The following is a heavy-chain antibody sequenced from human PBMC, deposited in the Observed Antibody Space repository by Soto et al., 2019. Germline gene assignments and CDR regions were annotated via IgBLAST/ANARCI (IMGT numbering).Heavy chain of an antibody. J-gene: IGHJ4*02. CDR2: INAGNGNT. D-gene: IGHD3-16*02. CDR1: GYTFTSYA. CDR3: ARDLRMITFGGVIVWGY. V-gene: IGHV1-3*01. Sequence: QVQLVQSGAEVKKPGASVKVSCKASGYTFTSYAMHWVRQAPGQRLEWMGWINAGNGNTKYSQKFQGRVTITRDTSASTAYMELSSLRSEDTAVYYCARDLRMITFGGVIVWGYWGQGTLVTVSS.